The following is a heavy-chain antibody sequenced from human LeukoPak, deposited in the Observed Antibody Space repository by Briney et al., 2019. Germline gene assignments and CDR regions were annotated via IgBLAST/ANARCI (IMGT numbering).Heavy chain of an antibody. CDR3: ARAWDKVGFDP. V-gene: IGHV4-31*03. J-gene: IGHJ5*02. Sequence: SETLSLTCTVSGGAISSGGYYWSWIRQHPGKGLEWIGYIYYSGSTYYNPSLKSRVTMSVDTSKNQFSLKLSSVTAADTAVYYCARAWDKVGFDPWGQGTLVTVSS. CDR1: GGAISSGGYY. CDR2: IYYSGST. D-gene: IGHD5-12*01.